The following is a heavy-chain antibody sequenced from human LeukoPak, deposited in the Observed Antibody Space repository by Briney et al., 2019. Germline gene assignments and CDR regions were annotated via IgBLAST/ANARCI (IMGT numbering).Heavy chain of an antibody. Sequence: PGGSLRLSCAASGFTFSSYAMSWVRQAPGKGLEWVSAISGSGGSTYYADSVKGRFTISRDNSKNTLYLQMNSLRAEDTAVYYCARGSSGSYSMSGWFDPWGQGTLVTVSS. CDR2: ISGSGGST. CDR1: GFTFSSYA. CDR3: ARGSSGSYSMSGWFDP. V-gene: IGHV3-23*01. J-gene: IGHJ5*02. D-gene: IGHD1-26*01.